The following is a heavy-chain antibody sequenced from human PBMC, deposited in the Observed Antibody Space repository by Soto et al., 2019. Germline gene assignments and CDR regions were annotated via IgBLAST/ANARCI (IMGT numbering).Heavy chain of an antibody. J-gene: IGHJ6*02. V-gene: IGHV4-59*01. Sequence: SETLSLTCTVSGGSISSYDWSWIRQPPGKGLEWIGYIYYSGSTNYNPSLKSRVTISVDTSKNQFSLKLSSVTAADTAVYYCARIKPRAKPAYSYHGMDVWAQGTRVTVPS. CDR1: GGSISSYD. CDR3: ARIKPRAKPAYSYHGMDV. CDR2: IYYSGST.